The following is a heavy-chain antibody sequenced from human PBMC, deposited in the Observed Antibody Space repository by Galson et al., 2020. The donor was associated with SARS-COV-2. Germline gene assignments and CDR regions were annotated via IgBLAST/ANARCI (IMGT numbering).Heavy chain of an antibody. J-gene: IGHJ5*02. V-gene: IGHV3-11*01. D-gene: IGHD3-16*01. CDR2: IKNGGDTI. Sequence: GESLKISCAASGFIFSDAHMTWIRQAPGKGLEWISYIKNGGDTIYYADSVKGRFTMPRDNANNLLYLQMNSLRVEDTAMYYCARESWGSLDPWGQGTLVTVST. CDR3: ARESWGSLDP. CDR1: GFIFSDAH.